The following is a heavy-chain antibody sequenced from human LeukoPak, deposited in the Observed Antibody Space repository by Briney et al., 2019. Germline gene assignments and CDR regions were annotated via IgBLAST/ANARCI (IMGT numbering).Heavy chain of an antibody. J-gene: IGHJ5*02. CDR1: GGSFSGYY. D-gene: IGHD3-3*01. Sequence: PSETLSLTCAVYGGSFSGYYWSWIRQPPGKGLEWIGEINHSGSTNYNPSLKSRVTISVDTSKNQFSLKLSSVTAADTAVYYCASAPERSGYSVGDWFDPWGQGTLVTVSS. CDR3: ASAPERSGYSVGDWFDP. V-gene: IGHV4-34*01. CDR2: INHSGST.